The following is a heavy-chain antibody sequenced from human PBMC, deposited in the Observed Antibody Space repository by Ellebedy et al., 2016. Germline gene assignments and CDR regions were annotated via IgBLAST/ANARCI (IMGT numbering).Heavy chain of an antibody. D-gene: IGHD2-2*01. CDR2: ISSSSSYI. V-gene: IGHV3-21*01. CDR3: ARAPRPIGYCSSTSCSPGGAFDI. Sequence: GESLKISXAASGFTFSSYSMNWVRQAPGKGLEWVSSISSSSSYIYYADSVKGRFTISRDNAKNSLYLQMNSLRAEDTAVYFCARAPRPIGYCSSTSCSPGGAFDIWGQGTMVTVSS. J-gene: IGHJ3*02. CDR1: GFTFSSYS.